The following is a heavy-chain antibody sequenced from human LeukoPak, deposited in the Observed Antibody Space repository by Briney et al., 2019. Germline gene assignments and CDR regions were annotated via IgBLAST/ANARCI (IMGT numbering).Heavy chain of an antibody. D-gene: IGHD3-3*01. CDR1: GYTFTNYY. Sequence: ASVKVSCKASGYTFTNYYMHWVRQAPGQGLEWMGIINPSGGSTSYAQKFQGRVTMTRDTSTSTVYMELSSLRSEDTAVYYCAREIEAYDFWSGYYTGRYFDYWGQGTLVTVSS. J-gene: IGHJ4*02. V-gene: IGHV1-46*01. CDR2: INPSGGST. CDR3: AREIEAYDFWSGYYTGRYFDY.